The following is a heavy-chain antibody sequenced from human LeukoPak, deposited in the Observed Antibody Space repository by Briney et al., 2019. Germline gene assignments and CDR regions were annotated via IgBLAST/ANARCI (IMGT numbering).Heavy chain of an antibody. V-gene: IGHV4-61*02. Sequence: SQTLSLTCTVSGGSISSGTYYWYWIRQPAGKGLEWIGRIYTSGITNYNPSLKSRVTISVDTSKNQFSLKLTSVTASDTAVYYCARAPEYGLYYFDYWGQGTLVTVSS. CDR2: IYTSGIT. D-gene: IGHD1-14*01. CDR1: GGSISSGTYY. CDR3: ARAPEYGLYYFDY. J-gene: IGHJ4*02.